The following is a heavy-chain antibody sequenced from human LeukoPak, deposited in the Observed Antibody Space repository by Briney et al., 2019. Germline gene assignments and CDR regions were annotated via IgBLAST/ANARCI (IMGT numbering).Heavy chain of an antibody. Sequence: SETLSLTCTVSGYSISSGYYWGWIRQPPGKGLEWIGSIYHSGSTYYNPSLKSRVTISVDTSKNQFSLKLSSVTAADTAVYYCAREGGDLNNFDYWGQGTLVTVSS. J-gene: IGHJ4*02. CDR1: GYSISSGYY. D-gene: IGHD2-21*02. CDR2: IYHSGST. CDR3: AREGGDLNNFDY. V-gene: IGHV4-38-2*02.